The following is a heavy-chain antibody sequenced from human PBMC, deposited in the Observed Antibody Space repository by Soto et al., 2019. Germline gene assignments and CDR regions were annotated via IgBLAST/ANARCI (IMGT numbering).Heavy chain of an antibody. CDR2: IYPGDSDT. J-gene: IGHJ6*04. D-gene: IGHD6-13*01. V-gene: IGHV5-51*01. CDR1: GYSFTSYW. Sequence: GESLKISCKGSGYSFTSYWIGWVRQMPRKGLEWMGIIYPGDSDTRYSPSFQGQVTISADKSISTAYLQWSSLKASDTAMYYGARLLYSSSWINYYLYGMEVWGEGTTVTVSS. CDR3: ARLLYSSSWINYYLYGMEV.